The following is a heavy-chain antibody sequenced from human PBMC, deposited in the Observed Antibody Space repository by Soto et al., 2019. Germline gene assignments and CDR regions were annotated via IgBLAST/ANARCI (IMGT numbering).Heavy chain of an antibody. Sequence: PGGSLRLSCVASGFTFSSYGMHWVRQAPGKGLEWVAFISDDGSNKYYADSMRGRFTMSRDNSKRTLYLQMSSLRVEDTAVYYCTKRRNVLRFLEWSSGMEVWGQGTTVTVSS. V-gene: IGHV3-30*18. D-gene: IGHD3-3*01. CDR1: GFTFSSYG. CDR2: ISDDGSNK. CDR3: TKRRNVLRFLEWSSGMEV. J-gene: IGHJ6*02.